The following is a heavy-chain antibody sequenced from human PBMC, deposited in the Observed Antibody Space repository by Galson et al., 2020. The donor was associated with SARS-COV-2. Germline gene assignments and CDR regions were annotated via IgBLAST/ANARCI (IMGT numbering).Heavy chain of an antibody. CDR2: IDDSGTT. CDR1: RGSISNHY. J-gene: IGHJ4*02. Sequence: ETSETLSLTCTVSRGSISNHYLSWIRQPPGKGLEWIGYIDDSGTTNFNPSLKSRVTISLDTPKNQFSLKVNSVTAADTAVYYCAKLAEGRRSSEDYWGQGTRVTVSS. D-gene: IGHD1-26*01. CDR3: AKLAEGRRSSEDY. V-gene: IGHV4-59*08.